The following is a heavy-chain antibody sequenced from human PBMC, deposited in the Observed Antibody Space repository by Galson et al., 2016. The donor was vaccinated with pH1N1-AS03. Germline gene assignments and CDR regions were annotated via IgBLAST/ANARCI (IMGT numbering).Heavy chain of an antibody. V-gene: IGHV4-59*02. Sequence: ATLSLPCTVSGVSVRSDYWSWVRQPPGKGLEWIAYISDSGTTNYNPSLKSRVTMSVDTSKNQFSLRLSSVAAADTAVYYCAKYCRGTKCYGRFDPWGQGTLVTVSS. CDR2: ISDSGTT. CDR1: GVSVRSDY. CDR3: AKYCRGTKCYGRFDP. J-gene: IGHJ5*02. D-gene: IGHD2-15*01.